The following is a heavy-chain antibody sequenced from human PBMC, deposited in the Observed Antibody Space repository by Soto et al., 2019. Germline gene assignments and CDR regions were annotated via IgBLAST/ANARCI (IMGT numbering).Heavy chain of an antibody. CDR1: RGSMKSYY. CDR2: ISDSGST. V-gene: IGHV4-59*13. J-gene: IGHJ4*02. Sequence: SETLSLTCTVSRGSMKSYYWSWIRQSPGRGLEWLGYISDSGSTSYNPSLKSRITISIDTSKNHFSLQLTSLTAADTAVYYCARDQVGFDYWGQGTLVTVSS. CDR3: ARDQVGFDY.